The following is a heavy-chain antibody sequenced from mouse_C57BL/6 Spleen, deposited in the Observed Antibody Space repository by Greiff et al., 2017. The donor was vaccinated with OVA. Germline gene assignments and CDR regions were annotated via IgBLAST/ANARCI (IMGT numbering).Heavy chain of an antibody. J-gene: IGHJ3*01. CDR1: GYSFTDYN. CDR2: INPNYGTT. Sequence: VQLQQSGPELVKPGASVKISCKASGYSFTDYNMNWVKQSNGKSLEWIGVINPNYGTTSYNQKFKGKATLTVDQSSSTAYMQLNSLTSEDFAVYYCARASLTGTSAWFAYWGQGTLVTVSA. V-gene: IGHV1-39*01. CDR3: ARASLTGTSAWFAY. D-gene: IGHD4-1*01.